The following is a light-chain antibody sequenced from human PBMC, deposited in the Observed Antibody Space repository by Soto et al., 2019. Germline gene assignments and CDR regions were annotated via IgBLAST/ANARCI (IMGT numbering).Light chain of an antibody. J-gene: IGLJ2*01. V-gene: IGLV2-23*01. CDR2: EGT. CDR3: SSYAGPFVI. Sequence: QSALTQPASVAGSPGQSITISCTGTGSDVGNYNLLSWYQQHPGKAPKLMISEGTKRPSGVSNRFSGSGSGNTASLTISGLQADDEADYYCSSYAGPFVIFGGGTKLTVL. CDR1: GSDVGNYNL.